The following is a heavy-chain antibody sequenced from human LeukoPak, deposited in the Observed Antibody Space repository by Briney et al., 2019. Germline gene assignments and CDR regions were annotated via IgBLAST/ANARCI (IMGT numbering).Heavy chain of an antibody. D-gene: IGHD3-22*01. CDR1: GGSFSGYY. V-gene: IGHV4-34*01. Sequence: PSETLSLTXAVYGGSFSGYYWSWIRQPPGKGLEWIGEINHSGSTNYNPSLKSRVTISVDTSKNQFSLKLNSVTATDTAVYYCARVGRYYDSSGSYDYWGQGTLVTVSS. CDR2: INHSGST. CDR3: ARVGRYYDSSGSYDY. J-gene: IGHJ4*02.